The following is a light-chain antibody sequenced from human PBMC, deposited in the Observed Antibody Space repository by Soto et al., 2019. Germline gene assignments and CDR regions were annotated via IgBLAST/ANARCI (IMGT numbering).Light chain of an antibody. CDR3: LQYDKSSPYT. J-gene: IGKJ2*01. CDR1: QSISSH. Sequence: DIQVTQSPSTLSASVGDRVTITCRASQSISSHLAWYRQKPGKAPNLLIFETSNLHVGVPSRISASGTGTDFTLTITNLQPDDFATYYCLQYDKSSPYTFGQGTNLEI. CDR2: ETS. V-gene: IGKV1-5*03.